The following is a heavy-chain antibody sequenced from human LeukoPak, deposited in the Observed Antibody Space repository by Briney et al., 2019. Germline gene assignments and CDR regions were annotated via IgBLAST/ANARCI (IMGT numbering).Heavy chain of an antibody. CDR2: IDGDGSST. V-gene: IGHV3-74*01. Sequence: GGSLRLSCAASGFTFSSYWMHWVRQAPGKGLVWVSRIDGDGSSTSSADSVKGRFTISRDNSKNTLYLQMSSLRAEDTAVYYCARVRHDYDVDYWGHGTLVTVSS. CDR3: ARVRHDYDVDY. J-gene: IGHJ4*01. CDR1: GFTFSSYW. D-gene: IGHD4-17*01.